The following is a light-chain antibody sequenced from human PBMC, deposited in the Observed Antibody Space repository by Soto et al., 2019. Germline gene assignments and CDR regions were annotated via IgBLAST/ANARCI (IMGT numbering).Light chain of an antibody. V-gene: IGKV1-5*03. CDR2: KAS. Sequence: DIPMTQSPSTLSASVGDRVTITCRASQSSSWLAWYQQKPGKAPKLLIYKASSLDSGVPSRFSGSGSGTEFTLTISSLHPDDFATYYCQQYESYSIAFGQGTRLEIK. J-gene: IGKJ5*01. CDR1: QSSSW. CDR3: QQYESYSIA.